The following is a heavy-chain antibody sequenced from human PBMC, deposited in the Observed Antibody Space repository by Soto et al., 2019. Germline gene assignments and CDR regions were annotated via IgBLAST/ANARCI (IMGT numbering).Heavy chain of an antibody. V-gene: IGHV3-11*03. CDR2: ISSSNSYT. J-gene: IGHJ3*02. Sequence: ESGGGLVTPGGSLRLSCAASGFTFSDYYMSWIRQAPGKGLEWVSYISSSNSYTNYAASVKGRFTISRDNAKNSLYLQMNSRRVEATAVYYCARHVHDAFDIWGQGTMVTVSS. D-gene: IGHD3-10*02. CDR1: GFTFSDYY. CDR3: ARHVHDAFDI.